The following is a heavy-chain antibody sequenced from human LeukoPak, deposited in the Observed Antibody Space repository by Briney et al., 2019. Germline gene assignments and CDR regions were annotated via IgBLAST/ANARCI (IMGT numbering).Heavy chain of an antibody. V-gene: IGHV3-23*01. CDR3: AKDEDARPMYFQD. J-gene: IGHJ1*01. CDR1: GFTVIRYA. CDR2: ISGSCCSI. D-gene: IGHD3-10*02. Sequence: GGSLRLSCAASGFTVIRYAMSWVRQAPGKGLVWVLAISGSCCSIYYADSVKGRFTVSRDNSKNTLYLQMNTLRAEDTAVYYCAKDEDARPMYFQDWGQGTLVTVSS.